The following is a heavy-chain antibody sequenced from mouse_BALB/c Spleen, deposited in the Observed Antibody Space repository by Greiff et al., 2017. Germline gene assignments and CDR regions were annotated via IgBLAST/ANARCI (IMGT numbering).Heavy chain of an antibody. CDR3: ARGDYGNHWLAY. CDR1: GFTFSSFG. CDR2: ISSGSSTI. V-gene: IGHV5-17*02. D-gene: IGHD2-1*01. Sequence: EVQGVESGGGLVQPGGSRKLSCAASGFTFSSFGMHWVRQAPEKGLEWVAYISSGSSTIYYADTVKGRFTISRDNPKNTLFLQMTSLRSEDTAMYCCARGDYGNHWLAYWGQGTLVTVSA. J-gene: IGHJ3*01.